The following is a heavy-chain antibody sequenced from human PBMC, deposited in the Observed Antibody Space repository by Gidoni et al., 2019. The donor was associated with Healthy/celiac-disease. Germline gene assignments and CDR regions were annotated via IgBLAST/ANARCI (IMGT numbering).Heavy chain of an antibody. Sequence: QVQLVESGGGVVQPGRSLRLSCAASGFTFSRYGMHWVRQAPGKGLEWVAVISYDGSNKYYADSVKGRFTISRDNSKNTLYLQMNSLRAEDTAVYYCAKDNEWELRPGGYFDYWGQGTLVTVSS. V-gene: IGHV3-30*18. CDR1: GFTFSRYG. CDR3: AKDNEWELRPGGYFDY. D-gene: IGHD1-26*01. CDR2: ISYDGSNK. J-gene: IGHJ4*02.